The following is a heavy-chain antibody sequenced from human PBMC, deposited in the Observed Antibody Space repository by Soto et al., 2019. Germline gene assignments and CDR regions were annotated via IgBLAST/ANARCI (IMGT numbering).Heavy chain of an antibody. V-gene: IGHV1-69*01. CDR1: GGTFGTYV. Sequence: QVQLVQSGAEVKRPGSSVKVSCKASGGTFGTYVIAWVRQAPGQGLEWMGGIIPIVGAANSTHKFQGRLTMTADESSSTVYLELSNLSSEATAVYFCATYPGFLDEQCVGWFETSGQGTLVTVSS. D-gene: IGHD3-9*01. J-gene: IGHJ5*02. CDR3: ATYPGFLDEQCVGWFET. CDR2: IIPIVGAA.